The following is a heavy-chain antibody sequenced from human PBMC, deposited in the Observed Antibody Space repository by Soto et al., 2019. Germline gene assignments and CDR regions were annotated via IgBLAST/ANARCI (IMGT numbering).Heavy chain of an antibody. J-gene: IGHJ4*02. Sequence: SETLSPTCAVSGGSISSGGYSWSWIRQPPGKGLECIGYISHSGSTYYNPSLKSRVTISLDRSKNQFSLKLSSVTAADTAVYYCARGAAMVDYWGQGTLVTVSS. CDR1: GGSISSGGYS. CDR2: ISHSGST. D-gene: IGHD5-18*01. V-gene: IGHV4-30-2*01. CDR3: ARGAAMVDY.